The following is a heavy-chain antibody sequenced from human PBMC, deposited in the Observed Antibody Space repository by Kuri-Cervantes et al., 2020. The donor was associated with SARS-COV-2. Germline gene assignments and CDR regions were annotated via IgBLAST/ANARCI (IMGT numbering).Heavy chain of an antibody. CDR1: GGSISSYY. CDR3: ARVRDSSVQH. CDR2: IYYSGST. V-gene: IGHV4-59*01. J-gene: IGHJ1*01. Sequence: SETLSLTCTVSGGSISSYYWSWIRQPPGKGLEWIGYIYYSGSTNYNPSLKSRVTISVDTSKNQFSLKLSSVTAADTAAYYCARVRDSSVQHWGQGTLVTVSS. D-gene: IGHD3-22*01.